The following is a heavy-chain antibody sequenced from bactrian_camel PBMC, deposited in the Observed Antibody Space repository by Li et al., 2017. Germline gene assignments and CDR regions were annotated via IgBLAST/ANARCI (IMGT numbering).Heavy chain of an antibody. Sequence: VESGGGSVQVGGSLRLSCVASGDTIGRHCMGWFRQIPDKEREGVATMRNDGRTRYADSVKGRFTISQDNARNTLYLEMNSLKPEDTAMYYCAADEGARCSYSGYEGLTDSYGLAPSEFGYWGQGTQVTVS. CDR2: MRNDGRT. CDR1: GDTIGRHC. CDR3: AADEGARCSYSGYEGLTDSYGLAPSEFGY. J-gene: IGHJ6*01. V-gene: IGHV3S55*01. D-gene: IGHD4*01.